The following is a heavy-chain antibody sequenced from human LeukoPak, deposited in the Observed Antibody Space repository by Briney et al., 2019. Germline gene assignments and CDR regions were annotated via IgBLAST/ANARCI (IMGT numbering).Heavy chain of an antibody. J-gene: IGHJ4*02. CDR3: ARGDKFSGDY. V-gene: IGHV3-7*04. D-gene: IGHD2-15*01. CDR1: GFTFSTYW. CDR2: IHQDGNEK. Sequence: GGSLRLSCAASGFTFSTYWMNWVRQAPGKGLEWVANIHQDGNEKYYVDSVKGRFTISRDNAKNSLYLQMNSLRAEDTAIYYCARGDKFSGDYWGQGTLVTVSS.